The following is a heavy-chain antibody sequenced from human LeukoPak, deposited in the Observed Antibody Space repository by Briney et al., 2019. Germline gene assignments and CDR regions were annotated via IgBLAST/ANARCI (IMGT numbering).Heavy chain of an antibody. CDR1: GFVFSSYE. V-gene: IGHV3-48*03. J-gene: IGHJ4*02. CDR3: ASRQSYGGCDY. D-gene: IGHD5-12*01. Sequence: GGSLRLSCAASGFVFSSYEMNWVRQAPGKGLQWVSYISTSGTTIHYADSAKGRFTFSRDNAKNLVYLQMSSLRAEDTAVYYCASRQSYGGCDYWGQGTLVTVSS. CDR2: ISTSGTTI.